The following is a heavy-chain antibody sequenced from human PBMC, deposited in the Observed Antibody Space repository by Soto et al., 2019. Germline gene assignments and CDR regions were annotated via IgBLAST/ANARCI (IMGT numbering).Heavy chain of an antibody. Sequence: SETLSLTCTVSGGSISSSSYYWGWIRQPPGKGLEWIGSIYYSGSTYYNPSLKSRVTISVDTSKNQFSLKLSSVTAADTAVYYCARLDYSNNWYNFDYWGQGTLVTVSS. D-gene: IGHD6-13*01. V-gene: IGHV4-39*01. CDR3: ARLDYSNNWYNFDY. CDR1: GGSISSSSYY. CDR2: IYYSGST. J-gene: IGHJ4*02.